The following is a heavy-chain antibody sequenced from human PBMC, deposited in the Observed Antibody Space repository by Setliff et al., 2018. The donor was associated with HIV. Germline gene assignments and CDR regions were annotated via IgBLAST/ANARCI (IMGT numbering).Heavy chain of an antibody. D-gene: IGHD3-10*01. CDR3: ARSMVQGAIFDY. V-gene: IGHV3-13*01. Sequence: GGSLRLSCAASGFTFSIYDMHWVRQPTGKPLEWVSTIGTAGDTYYSGSVKGRFTISRESAKNSVYLQMNSLRAGDTAVYYCARSMVQGAIFDYWGQGALVTVSS. CDR1: GFTFSIYD. J-gene: IGHJ4*02. CDR2: IGTAGDT.